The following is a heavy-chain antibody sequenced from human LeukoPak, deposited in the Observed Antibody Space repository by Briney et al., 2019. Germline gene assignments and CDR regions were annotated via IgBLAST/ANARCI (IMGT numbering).Heavy chain of an antibody. CDR3: AGSNYDILTGYSPYFDY. CDR2: ISWNSGSI. CDR1: GFTFDDYA. V-gene: IGHV3-9*01. D-gene: IGHD3-9*01. J-gene: IGHJ4*02. Sequence: GRSLRLSCAASGFTFDDYAMHWVRHAPGKGLEWVSGISWNSGSIGYADSVKGRFTISRDNAKNSLYLQMNSLRAEDTAVYYCAGSNYDILTGYSPYFDYWGQGTLVTVSS.